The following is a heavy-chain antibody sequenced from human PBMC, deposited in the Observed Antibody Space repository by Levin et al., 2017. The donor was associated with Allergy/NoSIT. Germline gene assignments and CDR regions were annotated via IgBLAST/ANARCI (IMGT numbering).Heavy chain of an antibody. D-gene: IGHD5-18*01. CDR3: SRADTYGSVGHHKMDV. CDR2: ILRGVNT. CDR1: GSSIGSGYY. J-gene: IGHJ6*02. Sequence: PSETLSLTCAVSGSSIGSGYYWVWIRQPPGEGLEWIGSILRGVNTYYNPSLEGRVTFSMDTSKNQFSLKLTSVTAADTAVYYCSRADTYGSVGHHKMDVWGQGLTVTVSS. V-gene: IGHV4-38-2*01.